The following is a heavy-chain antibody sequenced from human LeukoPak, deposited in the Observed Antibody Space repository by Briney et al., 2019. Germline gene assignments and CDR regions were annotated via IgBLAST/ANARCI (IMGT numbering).Heavy chain of an antibody. J-gene: IGHJ5*02. CDR1: GGSISSYY. D-gene: IGHD3-10*01. V-gene: IGHV4-59*01. CDR2: IYYSGST. Sequence: PSETLSLTCTVSGGSISSYYWSWIRQPPGKGLEWIEYIYYSGSTNYNPSLKSRVTISVDTSKNQFSLKLSSVTAADTAVYYCARDAITMVRGDNWFDPWGQGTLVTVSS. CDR3: ARDAITMVRGDNWFDP.